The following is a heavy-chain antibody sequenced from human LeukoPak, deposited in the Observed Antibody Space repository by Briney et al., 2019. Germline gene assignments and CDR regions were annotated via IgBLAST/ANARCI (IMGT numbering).Heavy chain of an antibody. J-gene: IGHJ6*03. Sequence: SVKVSCKASGGTFSSYAISWVRQAPGQGLEWMGGIIPIFGTANYAQKFQGRVTITADESTSTAYMELSSLRSGDTAVYYCARIPRGYSGYDGNYYMDVWGKGTTVTVSS. D-gene: IGHD5-12*01. CDR3: ARIPRGYSGYDGNYYMDV. V-gene: IGHV1-69*13. CDR1: GGTFSSYA. CDR2: IIPIFGTA.